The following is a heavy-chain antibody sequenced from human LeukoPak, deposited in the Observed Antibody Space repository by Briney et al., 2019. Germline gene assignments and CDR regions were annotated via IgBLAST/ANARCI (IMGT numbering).Heavy chain of an antibody. CDR2: INPNSGGT. V-gene: IGHV1-2*02. CDR3: AREVQTTVTSFDY. D-gene: IGHD4-17*01. J-gene: IGHJ4*02. CDR1: GYTFTGYY. Sequence: ASVKVSRKASGYTFTGYYMHWVRQAPGQGLEWMGWINPNSGGTNYTQKFQGRVTMTRDTSISTAYMELSRLRSDDTAVYYCAREVQTTVTSFDYWGQGTLVTVSS.